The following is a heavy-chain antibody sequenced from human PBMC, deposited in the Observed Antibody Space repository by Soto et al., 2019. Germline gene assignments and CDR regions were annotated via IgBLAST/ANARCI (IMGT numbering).Heavy chain of an antibody. CDR2: IYSGGST. V-gene: IGHV3-53*01. J-gene: IGHJ6*02. CDR1: GFTVSSNY. Sequence: GGSLRLSCAASGFTVSSNYMSWVRQAPGKGLEWVSVIYSGGSTYYADSVKGRFTISRDNSKNTLYLQMNSLRAEDTAVYYCARVSAYYYGMDVWGQGTTVTVSS. CDR3: ARVSAYYYGMDV.